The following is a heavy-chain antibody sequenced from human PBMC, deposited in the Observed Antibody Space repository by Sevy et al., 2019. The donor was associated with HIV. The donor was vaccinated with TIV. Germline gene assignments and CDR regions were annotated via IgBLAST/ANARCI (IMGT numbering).Heavy chain of an antibody. D-gene: IGHD2-8*02. CDR1: GFTFSTYS. CDR2: VSSSSTYI. V-gene: IGHV3-21*01. CDR3: ARDLCTGGVCPRWGYYYYGMDV. Sequence: GESLKISCAASGFTFSTYSMNWVRQAPGKGLEWVSSVSSSSTYIYYADSVKGRFTISGDNAKNSLYLQMNSLRAADTAVYYCARDLCTGGVCPRWGYYYYGMDVWGQGTTVTVSS. J-gene: IGHJ6*02.